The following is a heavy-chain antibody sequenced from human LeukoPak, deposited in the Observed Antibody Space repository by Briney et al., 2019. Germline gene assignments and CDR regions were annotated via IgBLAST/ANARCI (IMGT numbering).Heavy chain of an antibody. Sequence: ASVKVSFKASGYTFTSYGINWVRQATGQGLEWMGWMNPNSGNTGYAQKFQGRVTMTRNTSISTAYMELSSLRSEDTAVYYCAITRSRVVTAILNYWGQGTLVTVSS. V-gene: IGHV1-8*01. CDR1: GYTFTSYG. CDR2: MNPNSGNT. CDR3: AITRSRVVTAILNY. J-gene: IGHJ4*02. D-gene: IGHD2-21*02.